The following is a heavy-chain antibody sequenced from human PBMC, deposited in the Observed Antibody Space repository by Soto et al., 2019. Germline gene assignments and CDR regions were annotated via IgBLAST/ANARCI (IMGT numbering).Heavy chain of an antibody. V-gene: IGHV2-5*02. CDR2: IYWDDDK. J-gene: IGHJ4*02. Sequence: QITLKESGPTLVKPTQTLTLTCTFSGFSLSSSGVGVGWIRQPPGKALEWLALIYWDDDKRYSPSLKSRLTITKDTSKNQVVLTMTSMHPVDSATYYCAHVETTVTKVWGQGTLVTVSS. D-gene: IGHD4-17*01. CDR1: GFSLSSSGVG. CDR3: AHVETTVTKV.